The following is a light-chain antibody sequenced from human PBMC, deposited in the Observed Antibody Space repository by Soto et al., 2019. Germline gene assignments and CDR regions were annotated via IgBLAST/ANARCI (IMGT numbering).Light chain of an antibody. CDR1: QSLSSRN. Sequence: LKQSPAALSLYTGERATLSCRASQSLSSRNLAWYQQKPGQAPRPLIYGVSSRATGIPDRFSGSGSGTDFTLTISRLEPEDFAVYYCQQYDSSPRTFGQGTKVDIK. V-gene: IGKV3-20*01. J-gene: IGKJ1*01. CDR3: QQYDSSPRT. CDR2: GVS.